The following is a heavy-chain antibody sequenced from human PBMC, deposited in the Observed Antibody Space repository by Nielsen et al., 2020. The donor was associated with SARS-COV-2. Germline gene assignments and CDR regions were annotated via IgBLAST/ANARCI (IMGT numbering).Heavy chain of an antibody. J-gene: IGHJ3*02. CDR3: AKLPFDEMATIWDDAFDI. CDR2: MNPNSGNT. V-gene: IGHV1-8*02. D-gene: IGHD5-24*01. CDR1: GGTFSSYA. Sequence: ASVKVSCKASGGTFSSYAISWVRQAPGQGLEWMGWMNPNSGNTGYAQKFQGRVTMTRNTSISTAYMELSSLRAEDTALYYCAKLPFDEMATIWDDAFDIWGQGTMVTVSS.